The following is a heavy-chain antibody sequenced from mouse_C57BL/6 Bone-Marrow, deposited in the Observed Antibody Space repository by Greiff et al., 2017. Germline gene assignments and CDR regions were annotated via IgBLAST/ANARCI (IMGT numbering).Heavy chain of an antibody. Sequence: QVQLQQSGPELVKPGASVKISCKASGYSFTSYYIHWVKQRPGQGLEWIGWIYPGRGNTKYNEKFKGKATLTADTSSSTAYMQLSSLTSEDSAVYYCAKGPRAPWYFYVWGTGTTVTVSS. CDR2: IYPGRGNT. CDR1: GYSFTSYY. J-gene: IGHJ1*03. D-gene: IGHD3-3*01. CDR3: AKGPRAPWYFYV. V-gene: IGHV1-66*01.